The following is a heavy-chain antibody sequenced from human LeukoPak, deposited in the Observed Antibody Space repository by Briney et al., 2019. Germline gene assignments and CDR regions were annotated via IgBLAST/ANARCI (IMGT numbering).Heavy chain of an antibody. CDR1: GFTFSNYG. CDR3: ARDPMVRGTRYYFDY. CDR2: IWYDGSNK. Sequence: PGRSLRLSCAASGFTFSNYGMYWVRQAPGKGLEWVAVIWYDGSNKYYVDSVKGRFTISRDNSKNTLYLQMNSLRAEDTAVYYCARDPMVRGTRYYFDYWGQGTLVTVSS. D-gene: IGHD3-10*01. V-gene: IGHV3-33*01. J-gene: IGHJ4*02.